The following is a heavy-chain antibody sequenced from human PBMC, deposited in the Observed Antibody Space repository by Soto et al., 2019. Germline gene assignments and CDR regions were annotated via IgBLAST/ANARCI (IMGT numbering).Heavy chain of an antibody. CDR2: INPRTGST. CDR1: GYSFTNYC. D-gene: IGHD2-15*01. CDR3: ARDGGLLTASWHYDL. J-gene: IGHJ2*01. Sequence: QVQLVQSGADVKKPGTSVKVSCKAAGYSFTNYCMYWVRQAPGQGLEWMGMINPRTGSTRYAQKFQDRVTLTRDTSTTTVYMELSTLISDDTAVYYCARDGGLLTASWHYDLWCPGTLVTVSS. V-gene: IGHV1-46*01.